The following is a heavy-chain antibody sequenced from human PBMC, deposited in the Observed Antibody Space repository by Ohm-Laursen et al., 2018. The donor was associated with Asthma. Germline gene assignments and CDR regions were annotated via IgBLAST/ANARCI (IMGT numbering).Heavy chain of an antibody. CDR2: IYSTGST. CDR1: GGSISSGANY. D-gene: IGHD5-24*01. V-gene: IGHV4-61*08. CDR3: ARGHGYNLY. Sequence: SDTLSLTCIISGGSISSGANYWGWIRQPPGKGLEWIGYIYSTGSTNYNPSLESRVTISIDTSTSQFSLKLSSVTAADTAVYYCARGHGYNLYWGQGTLVTVSS. J-gene: IGHJ4*02.